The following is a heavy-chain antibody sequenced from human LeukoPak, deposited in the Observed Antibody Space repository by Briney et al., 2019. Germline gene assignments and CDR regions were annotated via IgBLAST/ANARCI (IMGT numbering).Heavy chain of an antibody. CDR2: INHSGST. V-gene: IGHV4-34*01. Sequence: SETLSLTCTVSGGSISSYYWSWIRQPPGKGLEWIGEINHSGSTNYNPSLKSRVTISVDTSKNQFSLKLSSVTAADTAVYYCARGATGYDYVWGSYRPFDYWGQGTLVTVSS. J-gene: IGHJ4*02. CDR3: ARGATGYDYVWGSYRPFDY. D-gene: IGHD3-16*02. CDR1: GGSISSYY.